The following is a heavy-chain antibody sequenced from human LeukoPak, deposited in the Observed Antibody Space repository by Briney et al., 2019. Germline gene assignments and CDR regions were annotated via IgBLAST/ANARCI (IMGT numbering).Heavy chain of an antibody. CDR1: GYTFTGYY. V-gene: IGHV1-2*02. J-gene: IGHJ6*02. D-gene: IGHD5-12*01. CDR2: INPNSGAT. Sequence: EASVKVSCKASGYTFTGYYMHWVRQAPGQGLEWMGWINPNSGATNYAQKFQGRVTMTRDTSISTAYMELSRLRSDDTAVYYCARDRPGYSGYDLLYYYYYGMDVWGQGTTVTVSS. CDR3: ARDRPGYSGYDLLYYYYYGMDV.